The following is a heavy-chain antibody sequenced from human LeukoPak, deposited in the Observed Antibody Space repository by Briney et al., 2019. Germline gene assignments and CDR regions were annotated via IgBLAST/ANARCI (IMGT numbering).Heavy chain of an antibody. CDR2: IYTSGST. V-gene: IGHV4-4*07. CDR3: ARKLSGYSYGGLPPQLIDY. Sequence: SETLSLTCTVSGGSISSYYWSWVRQPAGKGLEWIGRIYTSGSTNYNPSLKSRVTMSVDTSKNQFSLKLSSVTAADTAVYYCARKLSGYSYGGLPPQLIDYWGQGTLVTVSS. J-gene: IGHJ4*02. D-gene: IGHD5-18*01. CDR1: GGSISSYY.